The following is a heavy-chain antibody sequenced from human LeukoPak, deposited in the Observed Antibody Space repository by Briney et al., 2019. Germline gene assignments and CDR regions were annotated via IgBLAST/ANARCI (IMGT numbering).Heavy chain of an antibody. Sequence: GSSVKVSCKASGGTFSSYAISWVRQAPGQGLEWMGMIIPILGISNYAQKFQGRVTITADKSTSTDYMELRSLRSEDRAVFYCARARIYGSGSYDPGVGYYWGQGTLVTVSS. CDR1: GGTFSSYA. V-gene: IGHV1-69*04. J-gene: IGHJ4*02. CDR3: ARARIYGSGSYDPGVGYY. CDR2: IIPILGIS. D-gene: IGHD3-10*01.